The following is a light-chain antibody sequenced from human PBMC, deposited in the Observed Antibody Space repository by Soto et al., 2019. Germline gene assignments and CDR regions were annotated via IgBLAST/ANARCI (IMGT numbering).Light chain of an antibody. V-gene: IGKV3-11*01. CDR1: QSISNF. J-gene: IGKJ5*01. Sequence: EIVLTQSPATLSLSPWERATLSYRASQSISNFLARYQQKPGQAPRLLIYDASKRATDIPDRFIGSGSGTEFTLTISSLEPEDFAVYYCQQRSNWPSITFGQGTRLEI. CDR3: QQRSNWPSIT. CDR2: DAS.